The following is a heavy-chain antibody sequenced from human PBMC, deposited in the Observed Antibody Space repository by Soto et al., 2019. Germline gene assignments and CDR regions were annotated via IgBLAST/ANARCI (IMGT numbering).Heavy chain of an antibody. Sequence: SETLSLTCAVYGGSFSGYYWSWIRQPPGKGLEWIGEINHSGSTNYNPSLKSRVTISVDTSKNQFSLKLSSVTAADTAVYYCARGRTAVAARRVGRRYFDLWGRGTLVTVSS. D-gene: IGHD6-6*01. CDR2: INHSGST. CDR1: GGSFSGYY. J-gene: IGHJ2*01. V-gene: IGHV4-34*01. CDR3: ARGRTAVAARRVGRRYFDL.